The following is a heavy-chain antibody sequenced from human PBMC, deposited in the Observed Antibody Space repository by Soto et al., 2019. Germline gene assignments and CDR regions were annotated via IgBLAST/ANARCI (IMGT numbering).Heavy chain of an antibody. CDR3: AHRGDVTIFGVVIPRPFDY. Sequence: SGPTLVNPTQTLTLTCTFSGFSLSTSGVGVGWIRQPPGKALEWLALIYWNDDKRYSPSLKSRLTITKDTSKNQVVLTMTNMDPVDTATYYCAHRGDVTIFGVVIPRPFDYWGQGTLVTVSS. J-gene: IGHJ4*02. CDR2: IYWNDDK. V-gene: IGHV2-5*01. D-gene: IGHD3-3*01. CDR1: GFSLSTSGVG.